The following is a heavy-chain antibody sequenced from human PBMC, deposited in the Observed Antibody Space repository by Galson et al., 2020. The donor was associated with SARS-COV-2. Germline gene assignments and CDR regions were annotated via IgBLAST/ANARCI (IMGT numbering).Heavy chain of an antibody. CDR2: INHSGST. CDR1: GGSFSGYY. V-gene: IGHV4-34*01. Sequence: SETLSLTCAVYGGSFSGYYWSWIRQPPGKGLEWIGEINHSGSTNYNPSLKSRVTISVDTSKNQFSLKLSSVTAADTAVYYCASSPVRYFDWLFHTDGAYYFDDWGEGTLVTVSS. D-gene: IGHD3-9*01. CDR3: ASSPVRYFDWLFHTDGAYYFDD. J-gene: IGHJ4*02.